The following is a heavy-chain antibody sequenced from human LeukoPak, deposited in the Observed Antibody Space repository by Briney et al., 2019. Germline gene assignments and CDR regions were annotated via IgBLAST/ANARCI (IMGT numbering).Heavy chain of an antibody. Sequence: PSETLSLTCTVSGVSISTTNSYWGWIRQPPGKGLEWIGNVDSSGTSHYNPSLRSRVTISVDTSKSHFSLKLTSVTAAETALYYCARLIDYGGFYFYYYMDVWGKGTTVAVSS. CDR3: ARLIDYGGFYFYYYMDV. V-gene: IGHV4-39*02. J-gene: IGHJ6*03. CDR1: GVSISTTNSY. D-gene: IGHD4-17*01. CDR2: VDSSGTS.